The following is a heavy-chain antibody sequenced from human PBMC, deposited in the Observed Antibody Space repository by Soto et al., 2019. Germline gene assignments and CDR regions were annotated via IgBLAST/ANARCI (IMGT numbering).Heavy chain of an antibody. CDR2: IYSGGST. D-gene: IGHD3-16*02. CDR3: ARDQNAEDYIWGSYRYSAFDI. J-gene: IGHJ3*02. V-gene: IGHV3-66*01. CDR1: GFTVSSNY. Sequence: GGSLRLSCAASGFTVSSNYMSWVRQAPGKGLEWVSVIYSGGSTYYADSVKGRFTISRDNSKNTLYLQMNSLRAEDTAVYYCARDQNAEDYIWGSYRYSAFDIWGQGTMVTVSS.